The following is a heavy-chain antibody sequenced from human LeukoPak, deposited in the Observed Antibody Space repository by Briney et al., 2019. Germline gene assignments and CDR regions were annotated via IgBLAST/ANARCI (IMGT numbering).Heavy chain of an antibody. CDR1: GDSISSGGYS. D-gene: IGHD5-24*01. Sequence: SETLSLTCAVSGDSISSGGYSWSWIRQPPGKGLEWIGYIYHSGSTYYNPSLKSRVTISVDRSKNQFSLKLSSVTAADTAVYYCAGEIDGSEDVWGQGTTVTVSS. J-gene: IGHJ6*02. V-gene: IGHV4-30-2*01. CDR3: AGEIDGSEDV. CDR2: IYHSGST.